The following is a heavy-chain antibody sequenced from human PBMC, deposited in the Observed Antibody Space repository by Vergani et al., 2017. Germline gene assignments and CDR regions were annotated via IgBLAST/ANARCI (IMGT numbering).Heavy chain of an antibody. Sequence: QVQLQESGPGLVKPSQTLSLTCTVSGGSISSGDYYWSWIRQPPGKGPEWIGYIYYSGSTYYNPSLKSRVTISVDTSKNQFSLKLSSVTAADTAVYYCARVGVVRGVSYYYYYYGMDVWGQGTTVTVSA. V-gene: IGHV4-30-4*08. D-gene: IGHD3-10*01. CDR2: IYYSGST. CDR1: GGSISSGDYY. J-gene: IGHJ6*01. CDR3: ARVGVVRGVSYYYYYYGMDV.